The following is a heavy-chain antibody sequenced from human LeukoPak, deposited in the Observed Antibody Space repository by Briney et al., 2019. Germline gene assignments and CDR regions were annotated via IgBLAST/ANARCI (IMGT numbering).Heavy chain of an antibody. CDR3: ASFGSNYDILTGDY. CDR1: GFTFDDYG. CDR2: INWNGGST. Sequence: RPGGSLSLSCAASGFTFDDYGMSWVRQAPGKGLEWVPGINWNGGSTGYADSVKGRFTISRDNAKNSLYLQMNSLRAEDTALYQCASFGSNYDILTGDYWGQGTLVTVSS. V-gene: IGHV3-20*01. J-gene: IGHJ4*02. D-gene: IGHD3-9*01.